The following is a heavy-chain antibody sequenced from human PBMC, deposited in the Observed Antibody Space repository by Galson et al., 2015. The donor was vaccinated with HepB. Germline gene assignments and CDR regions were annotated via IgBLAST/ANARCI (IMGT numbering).Heavy chain of an antibody. D-gene: IGHD2-2*01. J-gene: IGHJ6*03. CDR1: GFTFSSYS. CDR3: ARVVGSTSCYAGVPGCYYYYYMDV. V-gene: IGHV3-48*01. CDR2: ISSSSSTI. Sequence: SLRLSCAASGFTFSSYSMNWVRQAPGKGLEWVSYISSSSSTIYYADSVKGRFTISRDNAKNSLYLQMNSLRAEDTAVYYCARVVGSTSCYAGVPGCYYYYYMDVWGKGTTVTVSS.